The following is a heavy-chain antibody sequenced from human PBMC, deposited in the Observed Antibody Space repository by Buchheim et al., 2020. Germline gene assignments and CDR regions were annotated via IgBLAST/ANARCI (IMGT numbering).Heavy chain of an antibody. Sequence: QVQLQESGPGLVKPSETLSLTCTVSGGSIRSYYWSWIRQPPGKGLEWIGYIYYSGSTNYNPSLKSRVTISVDTSKNQFSLKLSSVTAADTAVYYCARGPGQPYYYYYGMDVWGQGTT. V-gene: IGHV4-59*01. CDR2: IYYSGST. CDR3: ARGPGQPYYYYYGMDV. D-gene: IGHD3-10*01. CDR1: GGSIRSYY. J-gene: IGHJ6*02.